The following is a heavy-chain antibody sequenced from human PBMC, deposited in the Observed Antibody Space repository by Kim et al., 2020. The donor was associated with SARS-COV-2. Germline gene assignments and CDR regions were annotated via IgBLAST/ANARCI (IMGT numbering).Heavy chain of an antibody. V-gene: IGHV3-30*02. J-gene: IGHJ6*02. Sequence: VKGRFTISRDNSKKTLYLQMNSLRAEDTAVYYCAKDIIVATIRAFYGMDVWGQGTTVTVSS. D-gene: IGHD5-12*01. CDR3: AKDIIVATIRAFYGMDV.